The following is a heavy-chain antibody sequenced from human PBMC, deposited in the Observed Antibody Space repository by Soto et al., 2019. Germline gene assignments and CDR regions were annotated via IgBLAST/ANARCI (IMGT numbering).Heavy chain of an antibody. V-gene: IGHV3-21*01. D-gene: IGHD1-26*01. CDR2: VDYSGNNQ. Sequence: GGSLRLSCAASGFTVDNGMTWVRQAPGKGLEWISTVDYSGNNQHYADSVKGRFTISRDNAKDSLYLQMNSLRAEDTAVYYCARGEPGRYGMDVWGQGTTVTVSS. J-gene: IGHJ6*02. CDR3: ARGEPGRYGMDV. CDR1: GFTVDNG.